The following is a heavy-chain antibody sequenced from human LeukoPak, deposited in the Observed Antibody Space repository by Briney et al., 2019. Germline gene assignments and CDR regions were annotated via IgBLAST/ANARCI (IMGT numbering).Heavy chain of an antibody. D-gene: IGHD3-22*01. CDR1: GFTFSSYD. Sequence: GGSLRLSCAASGFTFSSYDMSWVRQAPGKGLEWVSAISGSGGSTYYADSVKGRFTISRDNSKNTLYLQMNSLRAEDTAVYYCAKAYPITMIVVVTFPFDYWGQGTLVTVSS. CDR3: AKAYPITMIVVVTFPFDY. CDR2: ISGSGGST. J-gene: IGHJ4*02. V-gene: IGHV3-23*01.